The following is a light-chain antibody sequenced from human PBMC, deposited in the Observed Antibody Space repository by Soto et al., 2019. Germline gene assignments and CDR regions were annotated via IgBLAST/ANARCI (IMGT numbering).Light chain of an antibody. CDR2: GAS. CDR1: QSIDGY. Sequence: DIQMTQSPSSLSASVGDRVTITCRASQSIDGYLNWYQQKPGRAPKLLISGASSLRSGVPSRFSGSGSGTDFTLTINSLQPEDFATYYCQQGSRTLTFGGGTKVEIK. J-gene: IGKJ4*01. CDR3: QQGSRTLT. V-gene: IGKV1-39*01.